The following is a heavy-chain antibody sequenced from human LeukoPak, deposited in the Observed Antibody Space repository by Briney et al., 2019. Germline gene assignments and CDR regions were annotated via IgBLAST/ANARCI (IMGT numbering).Heavy chain of an antibody. CDR1: GGSISSYY. V-gene: IGHV4-59*01. J-gene: IGHJ3*02. Sequence: PSETLSLTCTVSGGSISSYYWSWIRQPPGKGLEWIGYISYSGSTNYNPSLKSRVTISVDTSKNQFSLKLSSVTAADTAVYYCARGILAGPIYGFDIWGQGTMVTVSS. D-gene: IGHD3-9*01. CDR2: ISYSGST. CDR3: ARGILAGPIYGFDI.